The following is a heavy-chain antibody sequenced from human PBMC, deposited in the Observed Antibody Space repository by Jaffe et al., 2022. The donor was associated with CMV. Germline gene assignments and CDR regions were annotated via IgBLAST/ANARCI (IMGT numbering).Heavy chain of an antibody. J-gene: IGHJ5*02. CDR2: IFSNDEK. V-gene: IGHV2-26*01. D-gene: IGHD6-6*01. CDR1: GFSLSNARMG. CDR3: ARTSHGYSSSSPSVNWFDP. Sequence: QVTLKESGPVLVKPTETLTLTCTVSGFSLSNARMGVSWIRQPPGKALEWLAHIFSNDEKSYSTSLKSRLTISKDTSKSQVVLTMTNMDPVDTATYYCARTSHGYSSSSPSVNWFDPWGQGTLVTVSS.